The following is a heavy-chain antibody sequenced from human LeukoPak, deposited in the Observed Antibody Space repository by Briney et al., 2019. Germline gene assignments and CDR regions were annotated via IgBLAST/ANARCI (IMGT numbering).Heavy chain of an antibody. D-gene: IGHD6-13*01. CDR2: ISAYNGNT. CDR1: GYTFTSYG. Sequence: VASVKVSCKASGYTFTSYGISWVRQAPGQGLEWMGWISAYNGNTNYAQKLQGRVTMTTDTSTSTAYMELRSLRSDDTAVYYCARSQAAASGSYYMDVWGKGTTVTVSS. V-gene: IGHV1-18*01. CDR3: ARSQAAASGSYYMDV. J-gene: IGHJ6*03.